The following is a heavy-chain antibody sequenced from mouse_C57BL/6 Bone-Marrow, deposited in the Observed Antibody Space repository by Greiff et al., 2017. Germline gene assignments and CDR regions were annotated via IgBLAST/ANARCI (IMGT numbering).Heavy chain of an antibody. CDR2: IDPSDSYH. CDR1: GYTFTSYW. Sequence: QVQLQQPGAELVMPGASVKLSCKASGYTFTSYWMHWVKQRPGQGLEWLGEIDPSDSYHNYNQKFQGKSTLTVDKSYSTAYMQLSSLPSEDSAVYYAARRTYYYGSGYSRDCFDYWGQGTLLTVSA. V-gene: IGHV1-69*01. D-gene: IGHD1-1*01. J-gene: IGHJ2*01. CDR3: ARRTYYYGSGYSRDCFDY.